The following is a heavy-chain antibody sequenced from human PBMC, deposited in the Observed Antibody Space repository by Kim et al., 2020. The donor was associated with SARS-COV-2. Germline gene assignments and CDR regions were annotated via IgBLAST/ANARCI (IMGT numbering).Heavy chain of an antibody. D-gene: IGHD3-10*01. CDR1: GFTFSSYP. Sequence: GGSLRLSCSASGFTFSSYPMHWVRQAPGKGLEYVSAISSNGGNTYYADSVKGRFTISRDNSKNTLSLQMSGLRTEDTAVYFCVRRPGGAAFDLWGQGTMV. J-gene: IGHJ3*01. V-gene: IGHV3-64D*09. CDR2: ISSNGGNT. CDR3: VRRPGGAAFDL.